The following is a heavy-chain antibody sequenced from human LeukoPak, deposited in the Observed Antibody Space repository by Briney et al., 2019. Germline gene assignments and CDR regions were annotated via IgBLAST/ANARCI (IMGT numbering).Heavy chain of an antibody. Sequence: GSLRLSCAASGFTFSDAWMTWVRQAPGKGLEWEANIKHDGSEKNFVDSVKGRFTISRDNAENSLFLQMNSLRADHTAVYFCARQPIYEAYFDFWGQGTLVTVSS. CDR1: GFTFSDAW. CDR2: IKHDGSEK. J-gene: IGHJ4*02. D-gene: IGHD3-16*01. V-gene: IGHV3-7*01. CDR3: ARQPIYEAYFDF.